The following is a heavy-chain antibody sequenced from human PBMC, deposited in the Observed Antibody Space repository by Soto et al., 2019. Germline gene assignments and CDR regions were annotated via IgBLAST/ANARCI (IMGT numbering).Heavy chain of an antibody. J-gene: IGHJ3*02. CDR1: GGSLSSYY. Sequence: SETLSLTCTVSGGSLSSYYWNWIRQPPGKGLEWIGYIYYSGSTSYNTSLKSRVTVSVDTSKNQFSLKLTSVTAADTAVYYCARMIGGYDAFDIWGRGTMVTVSS. CDR3: ARMIGGYDAFDI. V-gene: IGHV4-59*08. D-gene: IGHD6-25*01. CDR2: IYYSGST.